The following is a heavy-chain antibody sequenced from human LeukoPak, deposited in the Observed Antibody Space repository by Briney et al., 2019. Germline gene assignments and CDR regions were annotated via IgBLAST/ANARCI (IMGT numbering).Heavy chain of an antibody. Sequence: GGSLRLSCAASGFTFSSYAMYWVRQAPGKGLEWVAVISYDGSNKYYADSVKGRFTISRDNSKNTLYLQMNSLRAEDTAVYYCARESGAAADPFDYWGQGTLVTVSS. J-gene: IGHJ4*02. CDR2: ISYDGSNK. V-gene: IGHV3-30-3*01. CDR3: ARESGAAADPFDY. D-gene: IGHD6-13*01. CDR1: GFTFSSYA.